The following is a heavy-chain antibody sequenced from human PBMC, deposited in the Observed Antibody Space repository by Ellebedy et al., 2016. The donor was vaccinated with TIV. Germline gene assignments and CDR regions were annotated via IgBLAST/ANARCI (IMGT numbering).Heavy chain of an antibody. CDR2: IYHSGST. Sequence: SETLSLTCTVSGGSINSYYWSWIRQPPGKGLEWIGNIYHSGSTYYNPSLKSRVTLSVDTSKNQFSLKLSSVTAADTAVYYCVRLGHCEGGACYVSPRQFGFDYWGQGTLVTVSS. D-gene: IGHD2-21*02. J-gene: IGHJ4*02. V-gene: IGHV4-59*04. CDR3: VRLGHCEGGACYVSPRQFGFDY. CDR1: GGSINSYY.